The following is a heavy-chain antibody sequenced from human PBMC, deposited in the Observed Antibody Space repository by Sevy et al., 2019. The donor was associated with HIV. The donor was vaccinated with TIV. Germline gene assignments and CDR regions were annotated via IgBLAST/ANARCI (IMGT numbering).Heavy chain of an antibody. D-gene: IGHD4-17*01. J-gene: IGHJ6*02. Sequence: ASVKVSCKASGYTFTRYGITWVRQAPGQGLEWMGWSSAYNDNTNYAQNLQGRVTMTTDTSTSTAYMELRSLRSDDTAVYYCARDRGTVTTFFILEYYYGMDVWGQGTTVTVSS. CDR1: GYTFTRYG. CDR3: ARDRGTVTTFFILEYYYGMDV. CDR2: SSAYNDNT. V-gene: IGHV1-18*01.